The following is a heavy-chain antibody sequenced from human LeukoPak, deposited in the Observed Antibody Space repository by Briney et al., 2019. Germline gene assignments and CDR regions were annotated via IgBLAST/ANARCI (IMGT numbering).Heavy chain of an antibody. CDR2: IRYDGSNK. CDR3: AKSPMSSQLWFPFMDYYYMDV. V-gene: IGHV3-30*02. Sequence: GGSLRLSCAASGFTFSSYGMHWVRQAPGKGLEWVAFIRYDGSNKYYADSVKGRFTISRDNSKNTLYPQMNSLRAEDTAVYYCAKSPMSSQLWFPFMDYYYMDVWGKGTTVTISS. CDR1: GFTFSSYG. J-gene: IGHJ6*03. D-gene: IGHD5-18*01.